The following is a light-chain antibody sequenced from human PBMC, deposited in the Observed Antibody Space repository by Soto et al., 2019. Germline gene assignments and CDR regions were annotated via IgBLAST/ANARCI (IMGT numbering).Light chain of an antibody. CDR1: QSVSSSY. Sequence: EIVLTQSPGTLSLSPGERATLSCRASQSVSSSYLAWYQQKPGQAPRLLIYGASSRATGIPDRFSGSGSETDFTLTSSRLEPEDFAVYYCQQYGSSPPNTFGQGTKLEIK. V-gene: IGKV3-20*01. CDR2: GAS. J-gene: IGKJ2*01. CDR3: QQYGSSPPNT.